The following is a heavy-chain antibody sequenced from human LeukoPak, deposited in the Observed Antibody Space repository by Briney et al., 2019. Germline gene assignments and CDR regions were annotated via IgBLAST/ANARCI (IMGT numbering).Heavy chain of an antibody. Sequence: ASVKVSCKASGYTFTSYDIHWVRQATGHGLEWMGWLNPNTAHTGHAQKFQGRVTMTRDSSTSTAYMELSGLTSEDTAVYYCARVGAAAGTTPFDYWGQGTLVTVSS. J-gene: IGHJ4*02. CDR3: ARVGAAAGTTPFDY. D-gene: IGHD6-13*01. CDR2: LNPNTAHT. CDR1: GYTFTSYD. V-gene: IGHV1-8*01.